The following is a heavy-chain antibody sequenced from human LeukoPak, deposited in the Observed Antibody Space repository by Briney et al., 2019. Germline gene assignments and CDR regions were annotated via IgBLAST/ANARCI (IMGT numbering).Heavy chain of an antibody. D-gene: IGHD5-12*01. J-gene: IGHJ4*02. CDR1: GFTFRGSA. Sequence: PGGSLRLSCAASGFTFRGSAMHWVRQASGKGLEWVGRIRSKANSYATAYAASVKGRFTISRDDSKNTAYLQMNSLKTEDTAVYYCTRRMTRAWPDYFDYWGQGTLVTVSS. CDR2: IRSKANSYAT. CDR3: TRRMTRAWPDYFDY. V-gene: IGHV3-73*01.